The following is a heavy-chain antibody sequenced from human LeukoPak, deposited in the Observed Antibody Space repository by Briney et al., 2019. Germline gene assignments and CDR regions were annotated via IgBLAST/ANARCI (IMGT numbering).Heavy chain of an antibody. CDR2: INHSGHT. CDR3: ARGRYGDYVGEDGFDI. Sequence: SETLSLICTLSGYSISSGYYWGWIRQPPGKGLDWMGEINHSGHTNYNPSLKSRLTLSVDTSTNHLSLKLRYVTAADTAVYYCARGRYGDYVGEDGFDIWRQGTMVTVSS. V-gene: IGHV4-38-2*02. CDR1: GYSISSGYY. D-gene: IGHD4-17*01. J-gene: IGHJ3*02.